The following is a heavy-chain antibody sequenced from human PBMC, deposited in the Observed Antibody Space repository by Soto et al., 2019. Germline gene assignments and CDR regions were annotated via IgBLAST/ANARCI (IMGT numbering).Heavy chain of an antibody. CDR2: IYYSGST. CDR1: GGSVSSGSYY. D-gene: IGHD5-18*01. J-gene: IGHJ4*02. Sequence: QVQLQESGPGLVKPSETLSLTCIVSGGSVSSGSYYWNWIRQPPGKGLEWIGYIYYSGSTNYNPSHESRVTISVDTSKNQFSLKLSSVTAADAAVYYCARQVDTAQFTDYFDCGGQGALVTVSS. V-gene: IGHV4-61*01. CDR3: ARQVDTAQFTDYFDC.